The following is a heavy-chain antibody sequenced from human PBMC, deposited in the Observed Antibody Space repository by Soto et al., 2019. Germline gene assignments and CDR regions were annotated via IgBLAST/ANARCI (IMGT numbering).Heavy chain of an antibody. J-gene: IGHJ5*02. Sequence: PSETLSLTCTVSGGSISSYYWSWIRQPPGKGLEWIGYIYYSGSTNYNPSLKSRVTISVDTSKNQFSLKLSSVTAADTAVYYCARVIISWFDPWGQGNLVTVS. CDR2: IYYSGST. V-gene: IGHV4-59*01. CDR3: ARVIISWFDP. CDR1: GGSISSYY. D-gene: IGHD3-10*01.